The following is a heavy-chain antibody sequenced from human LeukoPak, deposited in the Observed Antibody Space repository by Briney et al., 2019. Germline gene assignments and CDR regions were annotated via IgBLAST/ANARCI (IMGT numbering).Heavy chain of an antibody. CDR2: IYYSGST. J-gene: IGHJ6*03. V-gene: IGHV4-59*01. Sequence: SETLSLTCTVSGGSISDYYWTWIRQPPGKGLEWIGYIYYSGSTNYNPSLKSRVTISVDTSKNQFSLKLSSVTAADTAVYYCARARYYYYMDVWGKGTTVTVSS. CDR1: GGSISDYY. CDR3: ARARYYYYMDV.